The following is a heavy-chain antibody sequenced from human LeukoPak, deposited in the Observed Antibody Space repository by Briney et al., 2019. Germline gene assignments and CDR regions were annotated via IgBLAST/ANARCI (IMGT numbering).Heavy chain of an antibody. CDR3: ATSRTTVVTLRFDP. Sequence: ASVKVSCTASGYTFTSYVINWVRQAPGQGLERVGLISGYNGNTKYAQKVQGRVTMTEDTSTDTAYMELSSLRSEDTAVYYCATSRTTVVTLRFDPWGQGTLVTVSS. CDR1: GYTFTSYV. J-gene: IGHJ5*02. V-gene: IGHV1-18*01. CDR2: ISGYNGNT. D-gene: IGHD4-23*01.